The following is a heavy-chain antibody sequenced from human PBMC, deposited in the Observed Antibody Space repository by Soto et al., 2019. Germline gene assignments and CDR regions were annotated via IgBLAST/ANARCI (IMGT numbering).Heavy chain of an antibody. CDR2: TDWDDDE. CDR1: GFSLSTSGMC. D-gene: IGHD3-22*01. V-gene: IGHV2-70*01. CDR3: ARMGTYDSSGYYDHFDY. Sequence: SGPTLVNPTQTLTLTCTFSGFSLSTSGMCVSWIRQPPGKALEWLALTDWDDDEYYSTSLKTRLTISKDTSKNQVVLTMTNMDPVDTATYYCARMGTYDSSGYYDHFDYWGQGTLVTVSS. J-gene: IGHJ4*02.